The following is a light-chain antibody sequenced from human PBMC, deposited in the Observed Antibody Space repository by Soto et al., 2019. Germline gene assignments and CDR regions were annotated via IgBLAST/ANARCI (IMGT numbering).Light chain of an antibody. V-gene: IGLV1-40*01. CDR1: SSNIGAGYD. J-gene: IGLJ3*02. CDR3: QSYDSSVSGWV. CDR2: GNN. Sequence: QSVLTQPPSVSGAPGQRVTISCTGSSSNIGAGYDVHWYQQLPGTAPKLLIFGNNNRPSGVPDRFSGSKSGTSASLAITGXQXXXXXXXXCQSYDSSVSGWVFGGGTKLTVL.